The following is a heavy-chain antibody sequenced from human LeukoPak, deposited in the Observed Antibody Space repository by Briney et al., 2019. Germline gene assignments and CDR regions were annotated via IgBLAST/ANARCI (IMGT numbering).Heavy chain of an antibody. Sequence: SETLSLTCTVSGGSISSSTYYWGWIRQPPGKGLEWIGNIYYSGSTYYNPSLKSRVTISVDTSKNQFSLKLSSVTAADTAVYHCARDYDILTGYYKGIFDYWGQGTLVTVSS. D-gene: IGHD3-9*01. CDR2: IYYSGST. J-gene: IGHJ4*02. CDR1: GGSISSSTYY. V-gene: IGHV4-39*07. CDR3: ARDYDILTGYYKGIFDY.